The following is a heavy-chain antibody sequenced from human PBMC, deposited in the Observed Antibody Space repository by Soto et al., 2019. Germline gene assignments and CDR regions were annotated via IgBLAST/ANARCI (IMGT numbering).Heavy chain of an antibody. J-gene: IGHJ4*02. CDR3: AKYQGGGTMYRGRYLFIDY. V-gene: IGHV3-23*01. Sequence: GGSLRLSCAASGFTFSSYAMSWVRQAPGKGLEWVSAISGSGGSTYYADSVKGRFTISRDNSKNTLYLQMKSLRAEDTAVYYCAKYQGGGTMYRGRYLFIDYWGQGNLVTVSS. CDR1: GFTFSSYA. D-gene: IGHD1-26*01. CDR2: ISGSGGST.